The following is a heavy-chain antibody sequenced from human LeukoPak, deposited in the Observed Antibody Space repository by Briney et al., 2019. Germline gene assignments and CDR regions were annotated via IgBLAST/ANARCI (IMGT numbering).Heavy chain of an antibody. Sequence: PSETLSLTCTVSGGCISSYYWSWIRQPPGKGLEWIGYIYYSGSTNYNPSLKSRVTISVDTSKNQFSLKLSSVTAADTAVYYCARVGGSSWSYYYYYGMDVWGQGTTVTVSS. V-gene: IGHV4-59*01. CDR3: ARVGGSSWSYYYYYGMDV. D-gene: IGHD2-15*01. CDR1: GGCISSYY. CDR2: IYYSGST. J-gene: IGHJ6*02.